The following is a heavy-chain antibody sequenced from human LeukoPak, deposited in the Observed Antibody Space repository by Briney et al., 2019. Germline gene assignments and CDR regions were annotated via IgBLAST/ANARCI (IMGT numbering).Heavy chain of an antibody. J-gene: IGHJ3*02. CDR3: ARIPTNAVPAAHNGFDI. Sequence: SETLSLTCTVSGGSISISSSYWGWIRQPPGKGLEWIGSIYYSGSTYYNPSLRSRVTISVDTSKNQFSLKLSSVTAADTAVYYCARIPTNAVPAAHNGFDIWGQGTMLTVSS. D-gene: IGHD2-2*01. V-gene: IGHV4-39*01. CDR1: GGSISISSSY. CDR2: IYYSGST.